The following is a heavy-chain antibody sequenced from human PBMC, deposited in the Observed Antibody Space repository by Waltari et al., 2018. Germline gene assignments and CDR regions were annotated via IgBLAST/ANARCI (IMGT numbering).Heavy chain of an antibody. CDR2: INPKSGDT. V-gene: IGHV1-2*06. CDR1: GYTFTGYY. D-gene: IGHD4-17*01. J-gene: IGHJ3*02. CDR3: ARDGAAGDRNAFDI. Sequence: QVQLVQSGAEVKKPGASVKVSCKTYGYTFTGYYMHWVRPAPGEGPEWMGRINPKSGDTNYAQKFQGRVTLTRDTSISTAYMEGSRLESDDTAVYYCARDGAAGDRNAFDIWGQGTMVTVSS.